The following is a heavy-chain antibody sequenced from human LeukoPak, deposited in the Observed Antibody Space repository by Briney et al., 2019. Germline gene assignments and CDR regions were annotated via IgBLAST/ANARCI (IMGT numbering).Heavy chain of an antibody. CDR3: ARVYSSRSSYLAY. CDR1: GGSFNDYY. J-gene: IGHJ4*02. V-gene: IGHV4-34*01. CDR2: INHSGNT. Sequence: PSETLSLTCAVYGGSFNDYYWSWIRQPPGKGLEWIGEINHSGNTNYYPSLKSRVTISVDTSKNQFSLKPSSMTAADTAVYYCARVYSSRSSYLAYWGRGTLVTVSS. D-gene: IGHD6-13*01.